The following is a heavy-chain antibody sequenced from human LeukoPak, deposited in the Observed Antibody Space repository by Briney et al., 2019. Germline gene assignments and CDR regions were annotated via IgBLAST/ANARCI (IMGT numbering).Heavy chain of an antibody. D-gene: IGHD3-16*02. Sequence: PGRSLRLSCAASGFTFDDYAMHGVRQAPGKGLEWVSGISWNSGSIGYADSVKGRFTISRDNAKNSLYLQMNSLRAEDTALYYCAKDKGFVLAEAFDIWGQGTMVTVSS. V-gene: IGHV3-9*01. CDR3: AKDKGFVLAEAFDI. CDR1: GFTFDDYA. CDR2: ISWNSGSI. J-gene: IGHJ3*02.